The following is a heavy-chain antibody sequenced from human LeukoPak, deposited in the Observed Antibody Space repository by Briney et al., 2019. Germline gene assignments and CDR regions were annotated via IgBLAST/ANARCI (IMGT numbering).Heavy chain of an antibody. Sequence: GGSLRLSCAASGFIFSSYAMSWVRQAPGKGLEWVSAISSSGGSTYYADSVKGRFTISRDNSKNTLYLQMNSLRAEDTAVYYCAKGYCSGGSCYSGVFDYWGQGTLVTVSS. J-gene: IGHJ4*02. CDR3: AKGYCSGGSCYSGVFDY. CDR1: GFIFSSYA. D-gene: IGHD2-15*01. CDR2: ISSSGGST. V-gene: IGHV3-23*01.